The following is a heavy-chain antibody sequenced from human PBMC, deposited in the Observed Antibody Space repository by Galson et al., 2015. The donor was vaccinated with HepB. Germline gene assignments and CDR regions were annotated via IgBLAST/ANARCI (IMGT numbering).Heavy chain of an antibody. J-gene: IGHJ4*02. V-gene: IGHV3-7*01. CDR3: ARDEWILLWIPAFDY. CDR2: IKQDGSEK. Sequence: SLRLSCAASGFTFSSYWMSWVRQAPGKGLEWVANIKQDGSEKYYVDSVKGRFTISRDNAKNSLYLQMNSLRAEDTAVYYCARDEWILLWIPAFDYWGQGTLVTVSS. CDR1: GFTFSSYW. D-gene: IGHD5-18*01.